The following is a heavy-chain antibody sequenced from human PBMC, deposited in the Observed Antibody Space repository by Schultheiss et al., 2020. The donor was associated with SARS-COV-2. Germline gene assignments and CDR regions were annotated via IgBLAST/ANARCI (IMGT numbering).Heavy chain of an antibody. J-gene: IGHJ3*02. V-gene: IGHV4-34*01. CDR1: GGSISSYY. Sequence: SETLSLTCTVSGGSISSYYWSWIRQPPGKGLEWIGEINHSGSTNYNPSLKSRVTISVDTSKNQFSLKLSSVTAADTAVYYCARAALSSTTSSYAFNIWGQGTMVTVSS. CDR3: ARAALSSTTSSYAFNI. D-gene: IGHD2-2*01. CDR2: INHSGST.